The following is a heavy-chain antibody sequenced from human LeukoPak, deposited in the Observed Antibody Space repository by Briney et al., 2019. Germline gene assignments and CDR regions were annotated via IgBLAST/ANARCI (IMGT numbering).Heavy chain of an antibody. CDR2: INPSGGST. J-gene: IGHJ4*02. Sequence: ASVKVSCKASGYTFTSYYMHWVRQAPGQGLEWMGIINPSGGSTSYAQKSQGRVTMTRDTSTSTVYMELSSLRSEDTAVYYCARGSYPGIAAAGNFDYWGQGTLVTVSS. D-gene: IGHD6-13*01. V-gene: IGHV1-46*03. CDR3: ARGSYPGIAAAGNFDY. CDR1: GYTFTSYY.